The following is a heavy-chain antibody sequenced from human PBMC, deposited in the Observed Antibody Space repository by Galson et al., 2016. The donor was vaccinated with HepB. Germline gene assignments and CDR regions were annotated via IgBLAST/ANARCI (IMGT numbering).Heavy chain of an antibody. CDR2: IIPMFGTT. J-gene: IGHJ4*02. D-gene: IGHD3-22*01. V-gene: IGHV1-69*01. CDR3: RHYYDSSGYGGDY. Sequence: QSGAEVKKPGESLKISCKASGGTFSMYAINWVRQAPGQGLEWMGGIIPMFGTTKYAQVFQGRVTITADESTSTGYMELSSLTSEDTAVYYCRHYYDSSGYGGDYWGQGTLVTVSS. CDR1: GGTFSMYA.